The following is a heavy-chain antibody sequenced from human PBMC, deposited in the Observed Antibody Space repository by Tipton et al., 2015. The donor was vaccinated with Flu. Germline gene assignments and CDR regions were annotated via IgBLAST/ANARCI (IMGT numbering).Heavy chain of an antibody. Sequence: RSLRLSCAASGFTFSTYTFHWVRQAPGKGLEWVAVISYDGSRKYYADSVKGRFSISRDNAKDTLYLQMNSLRADDTSLFYCARAQSYSSSSGAFDLWAQGASATASS. CDR1: GFTFSTYT. CDR2: ISYDGSRK. V-gene: IGHV3-30*01. D-gene: IGHD6-6*01. CDR3: ARAQSYSSSSGAFDL. J-gene: IGHJ3*01.